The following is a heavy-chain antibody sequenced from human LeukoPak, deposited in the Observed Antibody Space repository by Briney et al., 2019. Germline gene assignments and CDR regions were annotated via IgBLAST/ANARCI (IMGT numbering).Heavy chain of an antibody. CDR3: ARDQLRYGEPYFDY. Sequence: GGSLRLSCAASGFTFSSYGMHWVRQAPGKGLEWVAAISYDGSNKYYADSVKGRFTISRDNSKNTLYLQMNSLRAEDTAVYYCARDQLRYGEPYFDYWGQGTLVTVSS. D-gene: IGHD5-18*01. V-gene: IGHV3-30*03. CDR2: ISYDGSNK. J-gene: IGHJ4*02. CDR1: GFTFSSYG.